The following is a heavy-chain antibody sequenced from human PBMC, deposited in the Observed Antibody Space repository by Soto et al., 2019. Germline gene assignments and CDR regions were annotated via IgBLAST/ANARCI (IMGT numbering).Heavy chain of an antibody. Sequence: SVKVSCKVSGGTFATYAFSWVRQAPGQGLEWMGGIVTISGTTKYAQKFQGRVTFTADKSTSTAYMELSSLTSGDTAVYYCATLPQSATYFRFEFWVQGTPVTVSS. J-gene: IGHJ4*02. CDR3: ATLPQSATYFRFEF. V-gene: IGHV1-69*06. CDR2: IVTISGTT. CDR1: GGTFATYA. D-gene: IGHD2-15*01.